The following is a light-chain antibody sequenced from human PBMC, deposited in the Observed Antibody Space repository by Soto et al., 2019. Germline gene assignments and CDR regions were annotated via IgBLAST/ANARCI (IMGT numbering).Light chain of an antibody. CDR3: QQYNNWPPRYT. CDR1: QSVSSN. Sequence: EIVMTQSPATLSVSPGERATLSCRASQSVSSNLAWYQQNPGQAPRLLIYDASTRATCIPARFSGSRSGTEFTLTISSLQSEDFAVYYCQQYNNWPPRYTFGQGTKLEIK. J-gene: IGKJ2*01. V-gene: IGKV3-15*01. CDR2: DAS.